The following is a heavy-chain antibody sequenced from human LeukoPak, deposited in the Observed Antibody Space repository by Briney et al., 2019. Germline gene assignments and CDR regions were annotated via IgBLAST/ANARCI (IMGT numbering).Heavy chain of an antibody. CDR1: GDSINSYTYSSINSTTYY. CDR2: IYYGGNT. D-gene: IGHD3-10*01. V-gene: IGHV4-39*01. Sequence: SETLSLTCTLSGDSINSYTYSSINSTTYYWGWIRQAPGKGLEWIGNIYYGGNTYYNPSLKNRLTISVDASKNQFSLRLSPVTATDTAVYYCARQIARGYGINFYYMDVWGKGTTVTVSS. CDR3: ARQIARGYGINFYYMDV. J-gene: IGHJ6*03.